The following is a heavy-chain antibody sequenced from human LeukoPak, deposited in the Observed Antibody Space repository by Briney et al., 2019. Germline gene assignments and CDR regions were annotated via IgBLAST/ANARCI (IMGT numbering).Heavy chain of an antibody. CDR2: IYYSGTT. V-gene: IGHV4-39*01. CDR1: GDSIYSTSYY. J-gene: IGHJ4*02. Sequence: SETLSLTCTVSGDSIYSTSYYWGWIRQPPGKGLEWIGIIYYSGTTYYNPSLKSRVTISVDTSKNQFSLKLSSVSAADTAVYFCATLVSTRYYFDYRGQGTLVTVSS. D-gene: IGHD5/OR15-5a*01. CDR3: ATLVSTRYYFDY.